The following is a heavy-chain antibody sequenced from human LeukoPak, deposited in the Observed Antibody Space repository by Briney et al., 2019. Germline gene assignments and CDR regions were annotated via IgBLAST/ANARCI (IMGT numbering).Heavy chain of an antibody. CDR1: VFTFSSYV. CDR3: AKDSPIFGVVISYFDY. J-gene: IGHJ4*02. Sequence: GGSLRLSCAASVFTFSSYVMHWVRQAPGKGLEWVALIHYDGSNKYYADSVKGRFTISRDNSKNTLYLQMNSLRAEDTAVYYCAKDSPIFGVVISYFDYWGQGTLVTVSS. CDR2: IHYDGSNK. V-gene: IGHV3-30*02. D-gene: IGHD3-3*01.